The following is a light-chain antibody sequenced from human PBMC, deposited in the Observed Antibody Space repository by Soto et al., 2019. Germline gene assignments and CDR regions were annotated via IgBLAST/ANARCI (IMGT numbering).Light chain of an antibody. CDR1: NSNIASNT. V-gene: IGLV1-44*01. CDR2: YNN. Sequence: QSVLTQPPSASETPGQTVSISCSGSNSNIASNTVNWYQHLPGTAPKLLIYYNNQRPSGVPDRFSGSKSGTSASLAISGLQSEDESDYYCAAWDDSLNGFVFGTGTKVTVL. CDR3: AAWDDSLNGFV. J-gene: IGLJ1*01.